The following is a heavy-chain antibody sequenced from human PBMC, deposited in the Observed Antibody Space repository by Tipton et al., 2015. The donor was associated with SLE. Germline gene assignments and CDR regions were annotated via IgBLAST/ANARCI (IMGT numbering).Heavy chain of an antibody. J-gene: IGHJ4*02. D-gene: IGHD1-26*01. CDR2: IYYSGST. Sequence: TLSLTCTVSGGSISSYYWSWIRQPPGKGLEWIGYIYYSGSTNYNPSLKNRVTISVDTSKNQFSLKLSSVTAADTAVYYCARVGSYLGFDYWGQGTLVTVSS. CDR1: GGSISSYY. CDR3: ARVGSYLGFDY. V-gene: IGHV4-59*01.